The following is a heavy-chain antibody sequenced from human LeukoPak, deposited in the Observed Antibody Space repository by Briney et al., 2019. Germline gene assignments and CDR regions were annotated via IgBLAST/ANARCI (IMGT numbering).Heavy chain of an antibody. D-gene: IGHD5-12*01. CDR3: ARELMSGYDYVGLFDY. CDR2: IIPIFGTA. J-gene: IGHJ4*02. Sequence: SVKVSCKASGGTFSSYAISWVRQAPGQGLEWMGGIIPIFGTANYAQKFQGGVTITADESTSTAYMELSSLRSEDTAVYYCARELMSGYDYVGLFDYWGLGTLVTVSS. V-gene: IGHV1-69*13. CDR1: GGTFSSYA.